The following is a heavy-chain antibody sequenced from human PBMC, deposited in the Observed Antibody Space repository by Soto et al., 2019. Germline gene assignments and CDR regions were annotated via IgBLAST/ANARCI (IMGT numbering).Heavy chain of an antibody. J-gene: IGHJ4*02. CDR1: GGSISSYY. CDR2: IYYSGST. CDR3: ARGRNYFDY. V-gene: IGHV4-59*01. Sequence: SETLSLTCTVSGGSISSYYWSWIRQPPGKGLEWIGYIYYSGSTNYNPSLKSRVTISVDTSKNQFSLKLSSVTSADTAGYYCARGRNYFDYWGQGTLVTVSS.